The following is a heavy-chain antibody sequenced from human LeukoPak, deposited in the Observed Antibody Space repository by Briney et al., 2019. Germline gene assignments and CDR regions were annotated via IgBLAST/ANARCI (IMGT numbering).Heavy chain of an antibody. D-gene: IGHD2-21*02. Sequence: GGSLRLSCAASGFTFSSCSMNWVRQAPGKGLEWVSSISSSSSYIYYADSVKGRFTISRDNAKNSLYLQMNSLRAEDTAVYYCAKDGDWAFDHWAQGTLVSVSS. J-gene: IGHJ4*02. CDR1: GFTFSSCS. CDR3: AKDGDWAFDH. V-gene: IGHV3-21*01. CDR2: ISSSSSYI.